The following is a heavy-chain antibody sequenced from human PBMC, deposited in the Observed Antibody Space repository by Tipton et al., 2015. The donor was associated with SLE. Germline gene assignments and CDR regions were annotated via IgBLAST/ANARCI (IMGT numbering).Heavy chain of an antibody. CDR2: IRSSSSYT. Sequence: SLRLSCAASGFTFSSYAMSWVRQAPGKGLEWVSYIRSSSSYTNYADSVKGRFTISRDNAKNSLYLQMNSLRAEDTAVYYCARYDSSGTHAGAFDIWGQGTMVTVSS. CDR1: GFTFSSYA. D-gene: IGHD3-22*01. J-gene: IGHJ3*02. V-gene: IGHV3-11*03. CDR3: ARYDSSGTHAGAFDI.